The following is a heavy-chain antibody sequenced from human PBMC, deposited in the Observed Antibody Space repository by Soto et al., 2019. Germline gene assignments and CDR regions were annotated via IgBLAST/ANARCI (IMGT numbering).Heavy chain of an antibody. V-gene: IGHV1-69*01. Sequence: QVQLVQSGAEVKKPGSSVKVSCKASGGTFSSYAISWVRQAPGQGLEWMGGIIPIFGTANYAQKFQGRVTITADESTSTAYMELSSLRSEDTAVYYCASQVKGYYYYGMDVWGQGPTVTVSS. CDR2: IIPIFGTA. J-gene: IGHJ6*02. CDR3: ASQVKGYYYYGMDV. D-gene: IGHD3-10*01. CDR1: GGTFSSYA.